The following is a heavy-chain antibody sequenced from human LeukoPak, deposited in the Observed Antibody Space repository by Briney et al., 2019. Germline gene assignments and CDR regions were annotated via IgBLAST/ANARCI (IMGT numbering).Heavy chain of an antibody. J-gene: IGHJ3*02. CDR3: ARWTYYYDSSGYPDAFDI. Sequence: SETLSLTCTVSGGSISSYYWSWIRQPPGKGLEWIGEINHSGSTNYNPSLKSRVTISVDTSKNQFSLKLSSVTAADTAVYYCARWTYYYDSSGYPDAFDIWGQGTMVTVSS. D-gene: IGHD3-22*01. CDR1: GGSISSYY. V-gene: IGHV4-34*01. CDR2: INHSGST.